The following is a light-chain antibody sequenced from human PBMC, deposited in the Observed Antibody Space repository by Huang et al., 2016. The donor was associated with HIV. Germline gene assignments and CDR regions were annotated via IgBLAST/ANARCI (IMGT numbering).Light chain of an antibody. Sequence: DIVMTQSPLSLPVTPGEPDSISCRSSQSLLHSNGFNYLDWYLQKPGQSPQLLIYLGSTRASGVPDRFSGSGSGTDFTLKISRVEAEDVGVYYCMQALHTPLTFGGGTKVEIK. CDR3: MQALHTPLT. CDR2: LGS. J-gene: IGKJ4*01. CDR1: QSLLHSNGFNY. V-gene: IGKV2-28*01.